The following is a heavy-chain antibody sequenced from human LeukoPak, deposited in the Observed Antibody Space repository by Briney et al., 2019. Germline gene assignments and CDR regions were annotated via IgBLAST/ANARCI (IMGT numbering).Heavy chain of an antibody. J-gene: IGHJ4*02. CDR3: ARGGYSGYDPYYFDY. Sequence: ASVKVSCKASGYTFTGYYMHWVRQAPGRGLEWMGWINPNSGGTNYAQKFQGRVTMTRDTSISTAYMELSRLRSDDTAVYYCARGGYSGYDPYYFDYWGQGTLVTVSS. D-gene: IGHD5-12*01. CDR1: GYTFTGYY. V-gene: IGHV1-2*02. CDR2: INPNSGGT.